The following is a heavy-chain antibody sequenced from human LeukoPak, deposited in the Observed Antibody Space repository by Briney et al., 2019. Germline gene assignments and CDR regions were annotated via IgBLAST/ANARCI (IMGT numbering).Heavy chain of an antibody. Sequence: ASVKVSCKASGYTFTGYYMHWVRQAPGQGLEWMGWINPNSGGTNYAQKFQGWVTMTRDTSISTAYLQWSSLKASDTAMYYCARLPLDYDSSGYPEDYYYGMDVWGQGTTVTVSS. CDR1: GYTFTGYY. J-gene: IGHJ6*02. D-gene: IGHD3-22*01. V-gene: IGHV1-2*04. CDR3: ARLPLDYDSSGYPEDYYYGMDV. CDR2: INPNSGGT.